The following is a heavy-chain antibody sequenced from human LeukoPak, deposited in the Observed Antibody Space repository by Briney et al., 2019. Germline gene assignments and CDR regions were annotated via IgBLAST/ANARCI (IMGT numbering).Heavy chain of an antibody. Sequence: SETLSLTCTVSGGSISSSSYYWGWIRQPPGKGQEWIGSIYYSGSTYYNPSLKSRVTISVDTSKNQFSLKLSSVTAADTAVYYCARVRYSYGFPHFDYWGQGTLVTVSS. J-gene: IGHJ4*02. CDR3: ARVRYSYGFPHFDY. CDR1: GGSISSSSYY. V-gene: IGHV4-39*07. CDR2: IYYSGST. D-gene: IGHD5-18*01.